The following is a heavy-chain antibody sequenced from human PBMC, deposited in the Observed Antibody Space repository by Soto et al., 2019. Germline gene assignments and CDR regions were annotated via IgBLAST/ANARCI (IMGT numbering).Heavy chain of an antibody. Sequence: EGSRRLSCAASGFRFTRYALRWVRRAPRKELEWVSTISGSGASTYYADSVKGRFTISRDNSNNTMDLQMNSLRAEDTALYFCAKEGYNYFWGDCYPREPHDPSAQRSLDLVS. D-gene: IGHD3-3*01. CDR2: ISGSGAST. J-gene: IGHJ5*01. V-gene: IGHV3-23*01. CDR3: AKEGYNYFWGDCYPREPHDP. CDR1: GFRFTRYA.